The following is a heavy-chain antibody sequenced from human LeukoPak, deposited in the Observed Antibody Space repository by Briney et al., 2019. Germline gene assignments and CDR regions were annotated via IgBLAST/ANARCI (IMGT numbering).Heavy chain of an antibody. CDR3: AKGPYYYGSGSLDY. J-gene: IGHJ4*02. CDR2: ISGSGAMT. D-gene: IGHD3-10*01. V-gene: IGHV3-23*01. Sequence: GGSLRLSCAASGFTLSNHAMIWVRQAPGKGLEWVSSISGSGAMTYYADSVKGRFTISRDNSKNTLYLQMNSLRAEDTAVYYCAKGPYYYGSGSLDYWGQGTLVTVSS. CDR1: GFTLSNHA.